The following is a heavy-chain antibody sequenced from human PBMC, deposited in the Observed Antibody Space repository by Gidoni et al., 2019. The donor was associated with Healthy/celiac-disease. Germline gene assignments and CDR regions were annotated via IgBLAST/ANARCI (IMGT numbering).Heavy chain of an antibody. CDR1: GGSFSGYY. V-gene: IGHV4-34*01. D-gene: IGHD2-2*01. Sequence: QVQLQQWGAGLLTPSEPLSLTGAVYGGSFSGYYWSWIRQPPGKGLDWIGEINNGESTDSHPSLKSRVTISVDTSKNQFSLKLSSVTSADTDVYYCARGPPNPLRVPAGIPWKGGYFDLWGRGTLVTVSS. CDR3: ARGPPNPLRVPAGIPWKGGYFDL. CDR2: INNGEST. J-gene: IGHJ2*01.